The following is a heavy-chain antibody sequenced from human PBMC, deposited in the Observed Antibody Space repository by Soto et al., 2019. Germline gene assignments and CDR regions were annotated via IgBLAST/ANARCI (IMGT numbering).Heavy chain of an antibody. V-gene: IGHV3-33*01. CDR3: ARKGDAIAAALTS. J-gene: IGHJ4*02. CDR1: VFTFSSYG. D-gene: IGHD6-13*01. CDR2: IWYDGSNK. Sequence: SLRLSCAASVFTFSSYGMHWVRQAPGKGLEWVAVIWYDGSNKYYADSVKGRFTISRDNSKNTLYLQMNNLRAEDTAVYYCARKGDAIAAALTSWGQGTLVTVSS.